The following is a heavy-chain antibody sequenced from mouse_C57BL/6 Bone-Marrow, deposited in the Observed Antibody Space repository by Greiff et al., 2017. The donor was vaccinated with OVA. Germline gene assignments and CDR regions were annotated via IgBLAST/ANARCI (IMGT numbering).Heavy chain of an antibody. D-gene: IGHD2-5*01. V-gene: IGHV8-8*01. Sequence: QVTLKVSGPGILQPSQTLSLTCSFSGFSLSTFGMGVGWIRQPSGKGLELLAHIWWDDDKYYNPALKSRLTISKDTSKNQVFLKHANVDTADNATYYCDRGYYSNSSWFAYWGQGTLVTVSA. CDR3: DRGYYSNSSWFAY. J-gene: IGHJ3*01. CDR1: GFSLSTFGMG. CDR2: IWWDDDK.